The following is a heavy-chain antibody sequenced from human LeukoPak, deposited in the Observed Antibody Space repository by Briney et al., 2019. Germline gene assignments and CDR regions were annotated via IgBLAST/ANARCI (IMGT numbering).Heavy chain of an antibody. CDR2: IKQDGSEK. Sequence: GGSLRLSCAASGFTFSSYWMSWVRQAPGKGLEWVANIKQDGSEKYYVDSVKGRFTISRDNAKNSLYLQMNSLRAEDTAVYYCAREDFWSGYYTNYYDMDVWGQGTTVTVSS. CDR1: GFTFSSYW. D-gene: IGHD3-3*01. CDR3: AREDFWSGYYTNYYDMDV. V-gene: IGHV3-7*01. J-gene: IGHJ6*02.